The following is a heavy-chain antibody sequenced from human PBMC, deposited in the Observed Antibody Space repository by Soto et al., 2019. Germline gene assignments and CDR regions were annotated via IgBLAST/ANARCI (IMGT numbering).Heavy chain of an antibody. V-gene: IGHV3-23*01. CDR3: AKVGGNWYFDL. CDR1: GFTFSSYV. Sequence: GGSLRLSCAASGFTFSSYVMSWVRQAPGKGLEWVSAISGIGGTTYYADSVKGRFTISRDNSKNTLYLQMNSPRAEDTAIYYCAKVGGNWYFDLWGRGTLVTVSS. CDR2: ISGIGGTT. D-gene: IGHD3-16*01. J-gene: IGHJ2*01.